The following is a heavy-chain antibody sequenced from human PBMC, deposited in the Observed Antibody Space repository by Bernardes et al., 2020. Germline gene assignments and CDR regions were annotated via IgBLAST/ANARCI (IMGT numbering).Heavy chain of an antibody. Sequence: GYLSRSSAASGFTFSHFGMHWVRPAPGKGLEWLSYISVISSAIYYADSVKGRFTISRDNVNNSLYLQMNSLRAEDTAVYYCATFPRVSGIFDYWGQGTLVTVSS. V-gene: IGHV3-48*01. CDR1: GFTFSHFG. CDR3: ATFPRVSGIFDY. J-gene: IGHJ4*02. D-gene: IGHD3-3*01. CDR2: ISVISSAI.